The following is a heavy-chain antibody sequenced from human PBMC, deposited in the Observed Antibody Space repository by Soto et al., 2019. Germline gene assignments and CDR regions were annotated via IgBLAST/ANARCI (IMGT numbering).Heavy chain of an antibody. V-gene: IGHV3-30*04. CDR3: VRRATLSYHGMDV. CDR2: ISYDGSNK. J-gene: IGHJ6*02. CDR1: GFTVSSDE. Sequence: GGSLRLSCGASGFTVSSDEMHWVRQTPGKGLEWVAIISYDGSNKYYADSVKGRFTFSRDNSKNMMYLQMNSLRPEDAAVYYCVRRATLSYHGMDVWGQGTAVTVSS.